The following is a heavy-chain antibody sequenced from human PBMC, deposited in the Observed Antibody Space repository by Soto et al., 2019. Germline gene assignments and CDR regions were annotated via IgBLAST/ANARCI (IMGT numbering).Heavy chain of an antibody. V-gene: IGHV4-34*01. CDR1: GGSFSDYY. Sequence: PSETLSLTCAVYGGSFSDYYWSWIRQPPGKXLEWIGEINHSGSTNHNPSLKSRVTISVDTSKNQVSLKLRSVTAADTAVYYCARAGVWISGVVTERGFDPWGQGTLVTVSS. CDR2: INHSGST. CDR3: ARAGVWISGVVTERGFDP. J-gene: IGHJ5*02. D-gene: IGHD3-3*01.